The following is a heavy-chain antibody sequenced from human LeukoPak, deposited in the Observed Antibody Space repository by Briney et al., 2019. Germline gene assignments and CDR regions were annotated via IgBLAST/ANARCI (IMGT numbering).Heavy chain of an antibody. J-gene: IGHJ4*02. CDR2: IHPEENEK. CDR1: GFTFSNFW. V-gene: IGHV3-7*04. CDR3: ARGDAFSGDH. Sequence: PGGSLRLSCAVSGFTFSNFWMSWVRQAPGRGLEWVANIHPEENEKYHVGSVEGRFVISRDNTKNLLFLQMSGLRVEDTALYYCARGDAFSGDHWGQGTLVTVSS.